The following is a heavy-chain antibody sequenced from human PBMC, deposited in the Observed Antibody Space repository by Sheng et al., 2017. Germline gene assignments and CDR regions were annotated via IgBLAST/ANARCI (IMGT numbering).Heavy chain of an antibody. V-gene: IGHV1-18*01. CDR3: ARNRQFTVTTGDAFDI. D-gene: IGHD4-17*01. J-gene: IGHJ3*02. CDR1: GYTFTSYG. Sequence: QVQLVQSGAEVKKPGASVKVSCKASGYTFTSYGISWVRQAPGQGLEWMGWISAYNGNTNYAQKLQGRVTMTTDTSTSTAYMELRSLRSDDTAVYYCARNRQFTVTTGDAFDIWAKGQWSPSLQ. CDR2: ISAYNGNT.